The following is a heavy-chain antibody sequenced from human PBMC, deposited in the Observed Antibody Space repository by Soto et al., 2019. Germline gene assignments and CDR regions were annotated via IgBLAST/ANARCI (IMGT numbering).Heavy chain of an antibody. J-gene: IGHJ3*02. V-gene: IGHV1-69*06. D-gene: IGHD5-12*01. CDR1: GGTFSSYA. CDR2: IIPIFGTA. CDR3: ATHRDGYNYNYAFDI. Sequence: SVKVSCKASGGTFSSYAISWVRQAPGQGLEWMGGIIPIFGTANYAQKFQGRVTITADKSTSTAYMELSSLRSEDTAVYYCATHRDGYNYNYAFDIWGQGAMVTVSS.